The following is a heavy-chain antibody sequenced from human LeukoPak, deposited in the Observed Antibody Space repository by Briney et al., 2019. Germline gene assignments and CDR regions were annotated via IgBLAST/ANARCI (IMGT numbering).Heavy chain of an antibody. CDR3: AKRSNYDSSGYYLDY. CDR2: NSGSGGST. V-gene: IGHV3-23*01. J-gene: IGHJ4*02. D-gene: IGHD3-22*01. CDR1: GFTFSSYA. Sequence: PGGSLRLSCAASGFTFSSYAMSWVRQAPGKGLEWVSANSGSGGSTYYADSVKGRFTISRDNSKNTLYLQMNSLRAEDTAVYYCAKRSNYDSSGYYLDYWGQGTLVTVSS.